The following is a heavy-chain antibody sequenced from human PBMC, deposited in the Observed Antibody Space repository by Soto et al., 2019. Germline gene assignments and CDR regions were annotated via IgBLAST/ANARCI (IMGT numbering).Heavy chain of an antibody. J-gene: IGHJ5*02. CDR3: ARDPGSGSYYGWFDP. Sequence: GGSLRLSCAASGFTFSRYSMNWVRQAPGKGLEWVSYITTSSSPIYYADSVKGRFTISRDNAKNSLYLQMNSLRDEDTAVYYCARDPGSGSYYGWFDPWGQGTLVTVSS. V-gene: IGHV3-48*02. CDR2: ITTSSSPI. D-gene: IGHD1-26*01. CDR1: GFTFSRYS.